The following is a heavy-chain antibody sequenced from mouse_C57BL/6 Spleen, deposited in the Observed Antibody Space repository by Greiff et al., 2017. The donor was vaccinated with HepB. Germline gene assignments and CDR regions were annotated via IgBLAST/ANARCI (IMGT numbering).Heavy chain of an antibody. J-gene: IGHJ1*03. CDR1: GYTFTDYE. CDR2: IDPETGGT. V-gene: IGHV1-15*01. CDR3: TEGFYYYGSSYWYFDV. Sequence: QVQLQQSGAELVRPGASVTLSCKASGYTFTDYEMHWVKQTPVHGLEWIGAIDPETGGTSYNQKFKGKAILTADKSSSTAYMELRSLTSEDSAVYYCTEGFYYYGSSYWYFDVWGTGTTVTVSS. D-gene: IGHD1-1*01.